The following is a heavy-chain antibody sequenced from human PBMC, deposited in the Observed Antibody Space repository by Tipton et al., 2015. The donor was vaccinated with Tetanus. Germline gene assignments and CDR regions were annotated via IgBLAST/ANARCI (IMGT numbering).Heavy chain of an antibody. CDR3: ARDSGHRRNGYNSFND. Sequence: SLRLSCAASGFTFTSYSMNWVRQAPGKGLEWVSYISYSSGTIYYADSVQGRFTISRDNAKNSLYLQMNSLRDEDTAVYYCARDSGHRRNGYNSFNDWGRGTLATVSS. D-gene: IGHD5-24*01. CDR1: GFTFTSYS. CDR2: ISYSSGTI. V-gene: IGHV3-48*02. J-gene: IGHJ4*02.